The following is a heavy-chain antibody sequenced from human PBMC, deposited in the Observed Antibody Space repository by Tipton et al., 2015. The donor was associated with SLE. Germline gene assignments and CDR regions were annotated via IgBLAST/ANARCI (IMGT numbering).Heavy chain of an antibody. Sequence: TLSLTCSVSGGSISGSYYWSWIRQPPGKGLEWIGYIDYRGTTKYHPSLKSRVSILLDMSKRQFSLSLRSVTAADTAVYYCARDSLGLFDYWGQGILVTVSS. V-gene: IGHV4-61*01. D-gene: IGHD7-27*01. CDR3: ARDSLGLFDY. CDR2: IDYRGTT. J-gene: IGHJ4*02. CDR1: GGSISGSYY.